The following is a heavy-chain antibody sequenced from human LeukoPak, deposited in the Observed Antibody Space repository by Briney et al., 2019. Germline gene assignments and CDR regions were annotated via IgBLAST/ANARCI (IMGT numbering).Heavy chain of an antibody. CDR2: IHTSGST. CDR3: ARVWNRGWLAP. J-gene: IGHJ5*02. CDR1: GGSISSGDYY. D-gene: IGHD7-27*01. Sequence: SETLSLTCTVSGGSISSGDYYWTWIRQPAGKGLEWIGRIHTSGSTNYKPSLQSRVTIAIDTSKNQFSLKLSSVTAADTAVYYCARVWNRGWLAPWGQGTLVTVSS. V-gene: IGHV4-61*02.